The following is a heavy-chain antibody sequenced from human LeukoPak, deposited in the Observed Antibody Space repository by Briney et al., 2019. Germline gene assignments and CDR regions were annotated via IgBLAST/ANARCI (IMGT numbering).Heavy chain of an antibody. CDR2: IYHSGST. D-gene: IGHD6-13*01. CDR1: GYSISSGYY. J-gene: IGHJ5*02. CDR3: ARGRGSSWYFGGWFDP. V-gene: IGHV4-38-2*02. Sequence: SETLSLTCTVSGYSISSGYYWGWIRQPPGKGLEWIGSIYHSGSTYYNPSLKSRVTISVDTSKNQSSLKLSSVTAADTAAYYCARGRGSSWYFGGWFDPWGQGTLVTVSS.